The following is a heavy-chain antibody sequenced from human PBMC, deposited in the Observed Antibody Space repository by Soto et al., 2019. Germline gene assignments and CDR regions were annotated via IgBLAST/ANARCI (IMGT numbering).Heavy chain of an antibody. J-gene: IGHJ6*02. CDR2: IDWDDDK. V-gene: IGHV2-70*01. CDR3: ARMRGPHYYYSGMDV. Sequence: SGPTLVNPTQTLTLTCTFSGFSLSTSGMCVSWIRQPPGKALEWLALIDWDDDKYYSTSLKTRLTISKDTSKNQVVLTMTNMDPVDTATYYCARMRGPHYYYSGMDVWGQGTTVTVSS. CDR1: GFSLSTSGMC.